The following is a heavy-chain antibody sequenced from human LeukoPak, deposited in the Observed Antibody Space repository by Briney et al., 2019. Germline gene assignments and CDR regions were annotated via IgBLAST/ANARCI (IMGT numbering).Heavy chain of an antibody. V-gene: IGHV4-61*05. CDR3: ARAVSGRFDY. CDR2: IYYSGST. J-gene: IGHJ4*02. Sequence: SETLSLTCIVSGGSISSSNYYWGWIRQPPGKGLEWTGYIYYSGSTNYNPSLNSRVTISVDTSKNQFSLRLSSVTAADTAIYYCARAVSGRFDYWGQGTLVTVSS. D-gene: IGHD6-19*01. CDR1: GGSISSSNYY.